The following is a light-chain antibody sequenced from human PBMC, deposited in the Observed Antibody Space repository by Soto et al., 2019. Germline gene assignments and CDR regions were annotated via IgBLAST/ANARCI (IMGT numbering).Light chain of an antibody. J-gene: IGLJ2*01. CDR3: SSLTTNTTVV. V-gene: IGLV2-14*01. CDR2: EAS. CDR1: SSDVGAYKF. Sequence: QSALPQPASVSGSPGQSITISCTGTSSDVGAYKFVSWFQQHPGKAPKLMIYEASYRPSGVSNRFSGSKSGNTASLTILGLRSEDEADYYCSSLTTNTTVVFGGGTKLTVL.